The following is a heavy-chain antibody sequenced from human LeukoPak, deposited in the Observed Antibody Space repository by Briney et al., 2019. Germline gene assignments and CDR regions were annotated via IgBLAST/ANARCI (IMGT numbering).Heavy chain of an antibody. CDR3: ARGQYHLLYWYFDL. V-gene: IGHV4-34*01. CDR1: GGSLSGYY. D-gene: IGHD2-2*01. CDR2: INHSGST. J-gene: IGHJ2*01. Sequence: PSETLSLTCTVYGGSLSGYYWSWIRQPPGKGLEWIGEINHSGSTNYNPSLKSRVTISVDTSKNQFSLKLSSVTAADTAVYYCARGQYHLLYWYFDLWGRGTLVTVSS.